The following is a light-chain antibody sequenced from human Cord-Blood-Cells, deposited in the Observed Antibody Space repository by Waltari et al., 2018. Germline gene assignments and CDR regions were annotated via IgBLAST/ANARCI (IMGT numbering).Light chain of an antibody. CDR1: QSVSSY. CDR2: DSS. J-gene: IGKJ3*01. CDR3: QQRSNWPPLFT. Sequence: EIVLTQSPATLSLSPGERANLSCRASQSVSSYLAWYQQKPGQAPRLLIYDSSNRATGIPARFSGSESGTDFTLTISSLEPEDFAVYYCQQRSNWPPLFTFGPGTKVDIK. V-gene: IGKV3-11*01.